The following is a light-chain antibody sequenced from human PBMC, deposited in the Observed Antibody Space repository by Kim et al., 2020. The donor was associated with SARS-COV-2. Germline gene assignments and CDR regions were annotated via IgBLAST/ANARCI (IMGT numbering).Light chain of an antibody. CDR2: KDS. CDR3: YSATDNNRV. CDR1: VLAKKY. V-gene: IGLV3-27*01. J-gene: IGLJ3*02. Sequence: SVSPGQTAKSACTGDVLAKKYVRWFQQKPGQAPVLLIYKDSERPSGVPERFSGSSSGTTVTLTISGALVEDDADYYCYSATDNNRVFGGGTQLTVL.